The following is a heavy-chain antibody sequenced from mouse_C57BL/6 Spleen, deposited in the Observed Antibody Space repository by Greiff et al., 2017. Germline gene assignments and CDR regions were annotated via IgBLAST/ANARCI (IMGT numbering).Heavy chain of an antibody. CDR2: ISYDGSN. V-gene: IGHV3-6*01. D-gene: IGHD2-3*01. J-gene: IGHJ2*01. CDR3: ARDDGYHLYYFDY. CDR1: GYSITSGYY. Sequence: EVQRVESGPGLVKPSQSLSLTCSVTGYSITSGYYWNWIRQFPGNKLEWMGYISYDGSNNYNPSLKNRISITRDTSKNQFFLKLNSVTTEDTATYYCARDDGYHLYYFDYWGQGTTLTVSS.